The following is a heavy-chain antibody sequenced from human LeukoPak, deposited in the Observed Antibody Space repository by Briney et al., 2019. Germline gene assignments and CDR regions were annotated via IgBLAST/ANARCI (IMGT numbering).Heavy chain of an antibody. V-gene: IGHV1-2*02. CDR3: ARLGTETIAAVTFDY. Sequence: ASVKVSCKASGYTFTGYYMHWVRQAPGQGLEWMGWINPNSGGTNYAQKFQGRVTMTRDTSISTAYMELSRLRSDDTAVYYCARLGTETIAAVTFDYWGQGTLVTVSS. CDR2: INPNSGGT. D-gene: IGHD6-13*01. J-gene: IGHJ4*02. CDR1: GYTFTGYY.